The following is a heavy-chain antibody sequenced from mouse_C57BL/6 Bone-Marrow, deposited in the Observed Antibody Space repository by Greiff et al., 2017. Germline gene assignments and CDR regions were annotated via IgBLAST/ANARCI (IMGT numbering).Heavy chain of an antibody. D-gene: IGHD2-3*01. CDR1: GYTFTSYW. CDR2: IHPNSGST. J-gene: IGHJ4*01. V-gene: IGHV1-64*01. CDR3: AEGRWLRAIDY. Sequence: VQLQQPGAELVKPGASVKLSCKASGYTFTSYWMHWVKQRPGQGLEWIGMIHPNSGSTNYNEKFKSKATLTVDKSSSTAYMQLSSLTSEDAAVYYCAEGRWLRAIDYWGQGTSVTVSA.